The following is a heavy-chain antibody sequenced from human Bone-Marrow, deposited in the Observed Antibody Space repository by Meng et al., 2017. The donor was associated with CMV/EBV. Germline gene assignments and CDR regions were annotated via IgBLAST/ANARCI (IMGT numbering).Heavy chain of an antibody. D-gene: IGHD4-17*01. J-gene: IGHJ6*01. Sequence: SETLSLTCAVYGGSFSGYYWSWIRQPPGKGLEWIGEINHSGSTNYNPSLKSRVTISVDTSKNQFSLKLSSVTAADTAVYYCARDLTVTGTILLRYGRRGGMDVWGQGNTVNVSS. CDR2: INHSGST. CDR3: ARDLTVTGTILLRYGRRGGMDV. CDR1: GGSFSGYY. V-gene: IGHV4-34*01.